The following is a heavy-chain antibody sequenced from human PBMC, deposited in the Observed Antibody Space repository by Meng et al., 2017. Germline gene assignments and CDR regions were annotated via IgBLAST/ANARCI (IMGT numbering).Heavy chain of an antibody. CDR2: IKSKTDGGTT. CDR1: GFTFSNAW. CDR3: TTAPGAPPAFWRGSYNYFDY. V-gene: IGHV3-15*01. D-gene: IGHD3-3*01. Sequence: GESLKISCAASGFTFSNAWMSWVRQAPGKGLEWVGRIKSKTDGGTTDYAAPVKGRFTISRDYSKTTLYLQRKSLKTENTALYYCTTAPGAPPAFWRGSYNYFDYWGQGTLVTVSS. J-gene: IGHJ4*02.